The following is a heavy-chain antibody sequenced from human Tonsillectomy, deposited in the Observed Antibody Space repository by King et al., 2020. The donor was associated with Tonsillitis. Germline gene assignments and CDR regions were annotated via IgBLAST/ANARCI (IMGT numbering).Heavy chain of an antibody. J-gene: IGHJ3*02. V-gene: IGHV4-31*03. CDR3: ARDRYYYDSSGYYSDAFDI. CDR2: IYYSGST. Sequence: VQLQESGPGLVKPSQTLSLTCTVSGGSISSGGYYWSWIRQHPGKGLEWIGYIYYSGSTYYNPSLKSRVTISVDTSKNQFSLKLSSVTAADTAVYYCARDRYYYDSSGYYSDAFDIWGQGTMVTVSS. CDR1: GGSISSGGYY. D-gene: IGHD3-22*01.